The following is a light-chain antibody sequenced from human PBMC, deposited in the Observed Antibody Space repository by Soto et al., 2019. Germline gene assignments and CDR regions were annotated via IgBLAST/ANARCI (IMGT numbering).Light chain of an antibody. V-gene: IGLV2-14*01. Sequence: SVLAQPSSVSGSPGQSITISCTGTSSDVGGYNYVSWYQQHPGKAPKLMIYDVSNRPSGVSNRFSGSKSGNTASLTISGLQAEDEADYYCSSYTSSSTDVFGTGTKVTVL. CDR3: SSYTSSSTDV. J-gene: IGLJ1*01. CDR2: DVS. CDR1: SSDVGGYNY.